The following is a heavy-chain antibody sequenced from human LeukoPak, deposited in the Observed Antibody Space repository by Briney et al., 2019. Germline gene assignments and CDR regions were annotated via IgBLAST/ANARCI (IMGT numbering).Heavy chain of an antibody. CDR3: AREPGDSSGWSE. CDR1: GFTFTSYS. V-gene: IGHV3-21*01. J-gene: IGHJ4*02. D-gene: IGHD6-19*01. CDR2: ISSSSNYI. Sequence: PGGSLRLSCAASGFTFTSYSMNWVRQAPGKGLEWVSSISSSSNYIYYADSVKGRFTISRDNAKNSLYLQMSSLRAEDTAAYYCAREPGDSSGWSEWGQGTLVTVSS.